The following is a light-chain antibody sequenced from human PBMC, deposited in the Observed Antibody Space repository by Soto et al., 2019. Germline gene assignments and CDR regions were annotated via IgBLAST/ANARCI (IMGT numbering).Light chain of an antibody. V-gene: IGLV2-14*01. CDR2: GVT. Sequence: YVLTQPASVSGSTGQSITISCTGTSSDIGAYNYVSWYQQYPGKAPKLMIYGVTNRPSGVSNRFSGSKTGNTASLTISGLQAEDEADYYCFSHRSGDSHVLGTGTKVTVL. J-gene: IGLJ1*01. CDR3: FSHRSGDSHV. CDR1: SSDIGAYNY.